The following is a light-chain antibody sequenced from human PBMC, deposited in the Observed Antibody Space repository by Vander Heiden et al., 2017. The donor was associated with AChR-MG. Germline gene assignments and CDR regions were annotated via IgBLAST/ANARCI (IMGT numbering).Light chain of an antibody. V-gene: IGLV2-23*01. CDR2: KGN. CDR1: SRDVCNYNL. Sequence: QSALTQPASGSGSPGQSITIACKGKSRDVCNYNLVSWYQQHPGKAPKFIMYKGNKRHSGVSNRFSGSKSGDTASLTISGLQAEDEATYYCCSDGGTSPPWVFGGGTKLTVL. J-gene: IGLJ2*01. CDR3: CSDGGTSPPWV.